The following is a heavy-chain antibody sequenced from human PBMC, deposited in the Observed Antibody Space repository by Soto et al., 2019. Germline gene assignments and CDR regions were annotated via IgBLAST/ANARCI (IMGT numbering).Heavy chain of an antibody. CDR2: IIPIFGTA. Sequence: QVQLVQSGAEVKKPGSSVKVSCKASGGTFSSYAISWVRQAPGQGLEWMGGIIPIFGTANYAQKFQGRVTITADESTSTAYMELSSLRSEDTAVYYCARGKCGSGSCYYCYGMDVWGQGTTVTVSS. CDR3: ARGKCGSGSCYYCYGMDV. V-gene: IGHV1-69*12. D-gene: IGHD3-10*01. CDR1: GGTFSSYA. J-gene: IGHJ6*02.